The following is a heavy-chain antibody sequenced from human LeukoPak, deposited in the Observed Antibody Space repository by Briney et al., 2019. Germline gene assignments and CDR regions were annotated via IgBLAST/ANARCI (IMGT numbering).Heavy chain of an antibody. CDR3: ARGVETIXXXPAAMXTGYYXXXDV. CDR1: GYTFTSYG. J-gene: IGHJ6*03. Sequence: ASVKVSCKASGYTFTSYGISWVRQAPGQGLEWMGWISAYNGNTNYAQKLQGRVTITTDTSTSKAYMELRSLRSDDTAVYYCARGVETIXXXPAAMXTGYYXXXDVXGKG. CDR2: ISAYNGNT. D-gene: IGHD2-2*01. V-gene: IGHV1-18*01.